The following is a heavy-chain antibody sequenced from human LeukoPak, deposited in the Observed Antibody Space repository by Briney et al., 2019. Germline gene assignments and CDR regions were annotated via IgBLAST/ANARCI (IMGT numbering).Heavy chain of an antibody. D-gene: IGHD2-2*01. CDR3: AKDPPPYCSSTSCQILD. CDR2: ISYDGSNK. Sequence: GGSLRLSCAASGFTFSSYAMHWVRQAPGKGLEWVAVISYDGSNKCYADSVKGRFTISRDNSKNTLYLQMNSLRAEDTAVYYCAKDPPPYCSSTSCQILDWGQGTLVTVSS. CDR1: GFTFSSYA. V-gene: IGHV3-30-3*01. J-gene: IGHJ4*02.